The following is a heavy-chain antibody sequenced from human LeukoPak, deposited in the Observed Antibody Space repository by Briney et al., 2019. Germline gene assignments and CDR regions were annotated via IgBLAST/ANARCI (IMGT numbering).Heavy chain of an antibody. Sequence: GGSLRLSCAASGFTFSSYETNWVRQAPGKGLEWVSYISSSGSTIYYADSVKGRFTISRDNAKNSLYLHMNSLRAEDTAVYYCARDFYPASMVRGVIDGMDVWGKGTTVTVSS. CDR3: ARDFYPASMVRGVIDGMDV. V-gene: IGHV3-48*03. CDR2: ISSSGSTI. CDR1: GFTFSSYE. D-gene: IGHD3-10*01. J-gene: IGHJ6*04.